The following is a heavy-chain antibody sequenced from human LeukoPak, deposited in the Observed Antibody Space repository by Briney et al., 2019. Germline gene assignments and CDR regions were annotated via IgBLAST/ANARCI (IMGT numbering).Heavy chain of an antibody. Sequence: SETLSLTCTVSGGSISSGDYYWSWIRQPAGKGLEWIGLIYTSGSTNYNPFLKSRVTMSVDTSKNQFSLKLSSVTAADTAVYYCARDVEARSPGGYYYYYMDVWGKGTTVTVS. D-gene: IGHD2-15*01. CDR2: IYTSGST. CDR1: GGSISSGDYY. CDR3: ARDVEARSPGGYYYYYMDV. J-gene: IGHJ6*03. V-gene: IGHV4-61*02.